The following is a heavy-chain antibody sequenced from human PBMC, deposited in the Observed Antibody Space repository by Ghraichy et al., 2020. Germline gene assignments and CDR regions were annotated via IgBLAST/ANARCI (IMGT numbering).Heavy chain of an antibody. CDR1: GYTFTSYG. CDR2: ISAYNGNT. V-gene: IGHV1-18*01. D-gene: IGHD3-22*01. Sequence: ASVKVSCKASGYTFTSYGISWVRQAPGQGLEWMGWISAYNGNTNYAQKLQGRVTMTTDTSTSTAYMELRSLRSDDTAVYYCARGALVSGYITGIDPSKYYYYGMDVWGQGTTVTVSS. J-gene: IGHJ6*02. CDR3: ARGALVSGYITGIDPSKYYYYGMDV.